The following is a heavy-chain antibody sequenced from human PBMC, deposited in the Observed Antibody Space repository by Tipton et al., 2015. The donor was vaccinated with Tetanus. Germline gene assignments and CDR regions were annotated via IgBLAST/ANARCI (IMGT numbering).Heavy chain of an antibody. V-gene: IGHV4-39*07. Sequence: TLSLTCTVSGGSISSFNYYWGWIRQPPGKGLEWIGEINHSGSTNYNPSLKSRVTISVDTSKNQFSLKLSSVTAADTAVYYCARNTVAGTVTFDYWGQGTLGTVSS. J-gene: IGHJ4*02. D-gene: IGHD6-19*01. CDR3: ARNTVAGTVTFDY. CDR2: INHSGST. CDR1: GGSISSFNYY.